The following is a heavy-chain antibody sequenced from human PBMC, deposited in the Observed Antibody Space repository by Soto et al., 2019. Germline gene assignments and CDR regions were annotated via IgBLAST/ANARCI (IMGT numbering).Heavy chain of an antibody. CDR1: GGSISSYY. D-gene: IGHD3-10*01. V-gene: IGHV4-59*01. Sequence: SETLSLTCTVSGGSISSYYWSWIRQPPGKGLEWIGYIYYSGSTNYNPSLKSRVTISVDTSKNQFSLKLSSVTAADTAVYYCARGVEAFRLGTDRHYYGSGSPPYFDYWGQGTLVTVSS. CDR3: ARGVEAFRLGTDRHYYGSGSPPYFDY. CDR2: IYYSGST. J-gene: IGHJ4*02.